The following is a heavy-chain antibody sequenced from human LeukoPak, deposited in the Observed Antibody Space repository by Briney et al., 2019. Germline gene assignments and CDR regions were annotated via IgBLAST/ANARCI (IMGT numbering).Heavy chain of an antibody. V-gene: IGHV3-23*01. J-gene: IGHJ4*02. CDR2: ISGSGDTT. CDR1: GFIFSGYA. Sequence: GGSLRLSCAASGFIFSGYAMSWVRQAPGEGLEWVSGISGSGDTTHYADSVEGRFTISRDNAKNTVNLQMNSLRAEDTAIYHCAKDTTYSGSYFFHWGQGTLVTVSS. CDR3: AKDTTYSGSYFFH. D-gene: IGHD1-26*01.